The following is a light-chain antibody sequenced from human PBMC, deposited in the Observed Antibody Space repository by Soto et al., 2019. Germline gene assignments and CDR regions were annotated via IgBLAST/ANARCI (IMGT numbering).Light chain of an antibody. CDR2: GAS. CDR1: QSIASR. CDR3: QQSHSIPLT. Sequence: DIQMTQSPSSLSASVGDRVTITCRASQSIASRLNWYQQKPGSAPKLLIYGASTLESGVPSRFSGSGSGTDFTLTVSSLQVEDFATYYCQQSHSIPLTFGQGTKVDI. V-gene: IGKV1-39*01. J-gene: IGKJ1*01.